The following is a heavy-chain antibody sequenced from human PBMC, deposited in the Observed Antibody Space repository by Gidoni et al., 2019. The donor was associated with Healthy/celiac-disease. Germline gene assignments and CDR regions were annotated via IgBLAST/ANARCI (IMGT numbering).Heavy chain of an antibody. V-gene: IGHV1-69*01. CDR1: GGTFSSYA. CDR2: IIPIVGTA. Sequence: QVQLVQSGAEVKKPGSSVTVSCKASGGTFSSYALSWVRPAPGQGLEWMGGIIPIVGTASYAQKFQGRVTITADESTSTAYMELRSLRSEDTAVYYGAGRQTRWDYVSENYFDYWGQGTLVTVSS. J-gene: IGHJ4*02. CDR3: AGRQTRWDYVSENYFDY. D-gene: IGHD3-16*01.